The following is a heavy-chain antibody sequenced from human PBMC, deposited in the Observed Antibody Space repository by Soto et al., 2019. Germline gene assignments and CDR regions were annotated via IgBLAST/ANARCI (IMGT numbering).Heavy chain of an antibody. CDR1: GFTFSSYS. J-gene: IGHJ6*02. Sequence: GGSLRLSCAASGFTFSSYSMNWVRQAPGKGLEWVSSISSSSSYIYYADSVKGRFTISRDNAKNSLYLQMNSLRAEDTAVYYCARDRSITGIAAAGTYYYYGMDVWGQGTTVTVSS. V-gene: IGHV3-21*01. D-gene: IGHD6-13*01. CDR2: ISSSSSYI. CDR3: ARDRSITGIAAAGTYYYYGMDV.